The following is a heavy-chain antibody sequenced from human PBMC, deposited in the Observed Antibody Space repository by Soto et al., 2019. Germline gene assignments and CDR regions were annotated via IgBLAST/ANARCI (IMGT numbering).Heavy chain of an antibody. Sequence: GGSLRLSCAAAGFRFSTHDMDWLRLAPGKGPEWIAHISSTSFTIYYADSVKGRFTISRDNARNSLYLEMNSLRDEDTAVYYCARDRCYDGTCYSASDSWGQGTLVTVSS. CDR1: GFRFSTHD. V-gene: IGHV3-48*02. D-gene: IGHD2-15*01. J-gene: IGHJ5*01. CDR2: ISSTSFTI. CDR3: ARDRCYDGTCYSASDS.